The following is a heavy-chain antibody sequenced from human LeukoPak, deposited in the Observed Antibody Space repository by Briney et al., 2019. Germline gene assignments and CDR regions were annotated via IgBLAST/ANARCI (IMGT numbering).Heavy chain of an antibody. Sequence: SETLSLTCTVSGYSISSGYYWGWIRQPPGKGLEWIGSIYHSGSTYYNPSLKSRVTISVDTSKNQFSLKLSSVTAADTAVYYCAREDAAADDAFDIWGQGTMVTVSS. V-gene: IGHV4-38-2*02. CDR1: GYSISSGYY. J-gene: IGHJ3*02. D-gene: IGHD6-13*01. CDR3: AREDAAADDAFDI. CDR2: IYHSGST.